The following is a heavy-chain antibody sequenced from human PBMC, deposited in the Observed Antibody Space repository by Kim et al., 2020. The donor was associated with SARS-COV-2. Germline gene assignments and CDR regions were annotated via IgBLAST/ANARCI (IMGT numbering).Heavy chain of an antibody. CDR3: AGGHRGLTMVGGVYYFDY. D-gene: IGHD3-10*01. CDR2: INHSGST. CDR1: GGSFSGYY. Sequence: SETLSLTCAVYGGSFSGYYWSWIRQPPGKGLEWIGEINHSGSTNYNPSLKSRVTISVDTSKNQFSLKLSSVTAADTAVYYCAGGHRGLTMVGGVYYFDYWGQGTRVTVSS. V-gene: IGHV4-34*01. J-gene: IGHJ4*02.